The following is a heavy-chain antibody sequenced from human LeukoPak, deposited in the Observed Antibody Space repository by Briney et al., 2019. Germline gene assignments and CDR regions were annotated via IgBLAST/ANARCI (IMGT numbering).Heavy chain of an antibody. V-gene: IGHV3-15*01. CDR1: GFTFSNAW. Sequence: RTGGSLRLSCAASGFTFSNAWMSWVRQAPGKGLEWVGRIKSKTDGGATDYAAPVKGRFTISRDDSKNTLYLQMNSLKTEDTAVYYCGRDSGWPFDYWGQGTLVTVSS. CDR3: GRDSGWPFDY. D-gene: IGHD5-12*01. CDR2: IKSKTDGGAT. J-gene: IGHJ4*02.